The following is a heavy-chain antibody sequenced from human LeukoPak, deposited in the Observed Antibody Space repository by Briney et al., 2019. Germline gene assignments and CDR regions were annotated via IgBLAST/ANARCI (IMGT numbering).Heavy chain of an antibody. CDR2: I. V-gene: IGHV3-23*01. CDR1: GFTFSSYA. D-gene: IGHD3-10*01. Sequence: GGSLRLSCAVSGFTFSSYAMSWVRQAPGKGPEWVSGIKGRFTISRDNSKNTVYLQMNSLRAEDTAVYYCAKGSSSGSYYNHAFDVWGQGTMVTVSS. CDR3: AKGSSSGSYYNHAFDV. J-gene: IGHJ3*01.